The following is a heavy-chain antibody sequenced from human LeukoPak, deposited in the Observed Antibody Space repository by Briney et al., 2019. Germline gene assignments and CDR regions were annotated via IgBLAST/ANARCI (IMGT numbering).Heavy chain of an antibody. CDR1: GFTFNNYP. CDR2: ISENGGYT. D-gene: IGHD2-2*02. CDR3: AKYTAKAPRRDLDY. V-gene: IGHV3-23*01. J-gene: IGHJ4*02. Sequence: HSGGSLRLSCAASGFTFNNYPMSWVRQAPGKGLEWVSSISENGGYTYYADSVKGRFTISRDNSNDTVNLQMNSLRAEDTAVYYCAKYTAKAPRRDLDYWGQGTLVTVSS.